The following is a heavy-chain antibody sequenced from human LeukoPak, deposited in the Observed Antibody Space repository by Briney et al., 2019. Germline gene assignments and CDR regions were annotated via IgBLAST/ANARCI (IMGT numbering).Heavy chain of an antibody. V-gene: IGHV3-30*02. CDR1: GFTFSSYG. CDR2: IRYDGSNK. Sequence: GGSLRLSCAASGFTFSSYGMHWVRQAPGKGLDWVGFIRYDGSNKYCADSVKGRFTVSRDNSKNTLYLQMNSLRAEDTAVYYCAKDKSDYGDYSYMDVWGKGTTVTVSS. J-gene: IGHJ6*03. D-gene: IGHD4-17*01. CDR3: AKDKSDYGDYSYMDV.